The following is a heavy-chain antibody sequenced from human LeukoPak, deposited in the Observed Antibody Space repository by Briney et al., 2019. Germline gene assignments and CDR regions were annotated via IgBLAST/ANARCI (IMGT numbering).Heavy chain of an antibody. CDR1: GFTLSAYG. CDR2: ISSSGTI. CDR3: ARPAYCGGNCYYFPDY. D-gene: IGHD2-21*02. Sequence: PGGSLRLSCAASGFTLSAYGMHWVRQAPGKGLEWVSHISSSGTIYYADSVKGRVTISRDNAKNSLYLQMNSLRAEDTAVYYCARPAYCGGNCYYFPDYWGQGTLVTVSS. J-gene: IGHJ4*02. V-gene: IGHV3-69-1*01.